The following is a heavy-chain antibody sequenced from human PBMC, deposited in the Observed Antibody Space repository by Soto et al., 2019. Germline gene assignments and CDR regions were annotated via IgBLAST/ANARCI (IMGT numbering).Heavy chain of an antibody. CDR3: ANDRHRTALAY. CDR1: GFTFSSYA. Sequence: HPGGSLRLSCAASGFTFSSYAMSWFRQAPGKGLEWVSAISGSGGSTYYADSVKGRFTISRDNSKNTLYLQMNSLRAEDTAVYYCANDRHRTALAYWAQGTLVTVSS. CDR2: ISGSGGST. D-gene: IGHD5-18*01. V-gene: IGHV3-23*01. J-gene: IGHJ4*02.